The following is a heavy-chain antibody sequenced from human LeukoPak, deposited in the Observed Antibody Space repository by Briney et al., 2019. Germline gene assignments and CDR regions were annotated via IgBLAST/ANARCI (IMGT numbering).Heavy chain of an antibody. CDR1: GITFSNYG. CDR2: IRYDGSNK. J-gene: IGHJ4*02. Sequence: GSLRLPCSTSGITFSNYGLHWVRPAPGKGLGWVAFIRYDGSNKYYADSVKGRFTISRDNSKNTLYLQMNSLRAEDTAVYYCAKDPYDSSGYYYVPPDYWGQGTLVTVSS. D-gene: IGHD3-22*01. V-gene: IGHV3-30*02. CDR3: AKDPYDSSGYYYVPPDY.